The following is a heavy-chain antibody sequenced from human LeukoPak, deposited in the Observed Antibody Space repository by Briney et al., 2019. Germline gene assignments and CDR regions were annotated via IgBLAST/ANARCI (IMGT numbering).Heavy chain of an antibody. D-gene: IGHD3-22*01. V-gene: IGHV3-9*01. CDR1: GFTFDDYT. Sequence: PGGSLRLSCAASGFTFDDYTMHWVRQAPGKGLEWVSGISWNSGSIGYADSVKGRFTISRDNAKNSLYLQMNSLRAEDTALYYCAKDGNYDSSGYYFDYWGQGTLVTVSS. J-gene: IGHJ4*02. CDR3: AKDGNYDSSGYYFDY. CDR2: ISWNSGSI.